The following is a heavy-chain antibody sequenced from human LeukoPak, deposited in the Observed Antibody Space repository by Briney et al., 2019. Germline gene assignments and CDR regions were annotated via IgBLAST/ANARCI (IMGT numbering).Heavy chain of an antibody. CDR3: ARGAKYDILAGYFDF. CDR1: GGSISSSSYY. Sequence: PSETLSLTCTVSGGSISSSSYYWGWIRQPPGKGLEWIGSIYYSGSTYYNPSLKSRVTISVDTSKNQFSLKLSSVTAADTAVYYCARGAKYDILAGYFDFWGQGTLVTVSS. D-gene: IGHD3-9*01. V-gene: IGHV4-39*07. CDR2: IYYSGST. J-gene: IGHJ4*02.